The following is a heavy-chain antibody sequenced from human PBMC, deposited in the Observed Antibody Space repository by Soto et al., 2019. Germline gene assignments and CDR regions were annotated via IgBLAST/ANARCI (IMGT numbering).Heavy chain of an antibody. CDR2: ISSSSGSI. J-gene: IGHJ4*02. Sequence: PGGSLRLSCAASAFTFSSYGMNWVRQAPGKGLEWLSYISSSSGSIYYADSVKGRFTISRDSAKNSLYLQMNSLRVEDTAVYYCAKDRPGGNFDSWGQGTQVTVSS. V-gene: IGHV3-48*01. CDR1: AFTFSSYG. CDR3: AKDRPGGNFDS.